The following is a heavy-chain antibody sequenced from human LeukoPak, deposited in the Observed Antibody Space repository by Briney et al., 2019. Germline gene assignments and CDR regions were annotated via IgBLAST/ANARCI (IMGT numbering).Heavy chain of an antibody. D-gene: IGHD6-19*01. Sequence: SEALSLTCTVSGGSISSGVYYWTWIRLHPGEGLEWIGYIYHSGSTSYNPSLKSRVSISVDTSKNQFSLNLSSATAADTAVYYCARERPTGWYFDYWGQGTLVTVSS. J-gene: IGHJ4*02. CDR2: IYHSGST. CDR3: ARERPTGWYFDY. V-gene: IGHV4-31*03. CDR1: GGSISSGVYY.